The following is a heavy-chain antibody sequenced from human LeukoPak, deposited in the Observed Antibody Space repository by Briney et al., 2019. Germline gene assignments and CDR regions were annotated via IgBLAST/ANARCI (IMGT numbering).Heavy chain of an antibody. CDR1: GFSLSGYG. Sequence: GSLRLSCAASGFSLSGYGMHWVRQAPGKGLEWVAVISYDGSKKYYADSVKGRFTISRDNSKNTQCLEMNSLKAEDTAVYYCARVRAPHYYDYWGQGTLVTVSS. CDR3: ARVRAPHYYDY. CDR2: ISYDGSKK. V-gene: IGHV3-30*03. J-gene: IGHJ4*02.